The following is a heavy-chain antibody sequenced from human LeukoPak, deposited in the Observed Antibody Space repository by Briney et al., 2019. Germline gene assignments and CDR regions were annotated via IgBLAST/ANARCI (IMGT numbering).Heavy chain of an antibody. CDR2: ISSSGSTI. V-gene: IGHV3-48*03. J-gene: IGHJ6*03. CDR1: GFTFSSYE. D-gene: IGHD3-10*01. Sequence: GGSLRLSCAASGFTFSSYEMNWVRQAPGKGLEWVSYISSSGSTIYYADSVKGRFTISRDNAKNSLYLQMNSLRAEDTAVYYCAREGYYGSGSYGILWYYYYMDVWGKGTTVTISS. CDR3: AREGYYGSGSYGILWYYYYMDV.